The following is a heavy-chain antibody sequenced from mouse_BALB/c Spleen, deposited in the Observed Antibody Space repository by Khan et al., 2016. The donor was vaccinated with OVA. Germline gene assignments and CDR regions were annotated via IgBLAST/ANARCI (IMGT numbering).Heavy chain of an antibody. V-gene: IGHV2-9*02. J-gene: IGHJ3*01. CDR2: IWAGGST. CDR1: GFSLSNYG. Sequence: VQLQESGPGLVAPSQTLSITCTVSGFSLSNYGVHWVRQPPGKGLEWLGVIWAGGSTNHNSALMSRLSISKDDSKSQVFLKMNSLQTDDADMYYCARAFYNGAWFAYWGQGTLVTVSA. D-gene: IGHD1-3*01. CDR3: ARAFYNGAWFAY.